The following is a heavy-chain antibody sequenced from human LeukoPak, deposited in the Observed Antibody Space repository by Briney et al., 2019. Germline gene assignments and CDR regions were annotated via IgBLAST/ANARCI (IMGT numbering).Heavy chain of an antibody. Sequence: PGGSLRLSCAASGFTFSSYEMNWVRQAPGKGLEWVSYISSSGSTIYYADSVKGRFTISRDNAKNSLYLQMNSLRAEDTAVYYCARDSRLNYYDSSGANDYWGQGTLVTVSS. D-gene: IGHD3-22*01. CDR3: ARDSRLNYYDSSGANDY. J-gene: IGHJ4*02. CDR2: ISSSGSTI. V-gene: IGHV3-48*03. CDR1: GFTFSSYE.